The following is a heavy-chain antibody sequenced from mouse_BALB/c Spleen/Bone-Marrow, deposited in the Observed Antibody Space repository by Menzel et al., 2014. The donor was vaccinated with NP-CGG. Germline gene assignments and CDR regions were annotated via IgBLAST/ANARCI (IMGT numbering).Heavy chain of an antibody. CDR3: ARSYYGSSQPFDY. J-gene: IGHJ2*01. V-gene: IGHV1-67*01. D-gene: IGHD1-1*01. CDR2: ISTYSGNT. CDR1: GYTFTDYA. Sequence: QVQLQQPGPELVRPGVSVKISCKGSGYTFTDYAMHWVKQSHAKSLEWIGVISTYSGNTSYNQKFKGKATMTVDKSSSTAYMELARLASEDSAIYYCARSYYGSSQPFDYWGQGTTLTVSS.